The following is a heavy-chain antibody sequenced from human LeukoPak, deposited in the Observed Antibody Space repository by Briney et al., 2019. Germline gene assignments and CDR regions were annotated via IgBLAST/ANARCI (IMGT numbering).Heavy chain of an antibody. Sequence: TEPLSLTCGVYGVSFSGYHWNWIRQPPGEGLEWIGEINHSGSTNYNPSLKSRVTISVDTSKKQFSLRLSSVTAADTAVYFCARGVRIAVADPHLDYWGQGTLVTVSS. V-gene: IGHV4-34*01. CDR2: INHSGST. J-gene: IGHJ4*02. CDR1: GVSFSGYH. CDR3: ARGVRIAVADPHLDY. D-gene: IGHD6-19*01.